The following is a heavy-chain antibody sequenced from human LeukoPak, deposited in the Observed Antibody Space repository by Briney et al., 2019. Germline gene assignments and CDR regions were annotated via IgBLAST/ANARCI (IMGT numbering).Heavy chain of an antibody. V-gene: IGHV4-30-4*01. CDR1: GGSISSGDYY. CDR3: ARTNLEDRNFDL. CDR2: IYYSGST. J-gene: IGHJ2*01. Sequence: SETLSLTCTVSGGSISSGDYYWSWIRQPPGKGLEWIGYIYYSGSTYYNPSLKSRVTISVDTSKNQFSLKLSSVTAADTAVYYCARTNLEDRNFDLWGRGTLVTASS.